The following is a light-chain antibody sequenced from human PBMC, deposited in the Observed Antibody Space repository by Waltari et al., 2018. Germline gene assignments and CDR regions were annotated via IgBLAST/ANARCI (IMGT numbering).Light chain of an antibody. Sequence: QSGLTQPPSVSAAPGQKVTISCSGSGSNIGNNYVSWYQQLPGTAPKLLIYDKSKRPSGIPDRCSGSKSGTSATLGITGLQTGDEADYYCGTWDNSLSAGVFGGGTKLTVL. CDR2: DKS. CDR1: GSNIGNNY. CDR3: GTWDNSLSAGV. V-gene: IGLV1-51*01. J-gene: IGLJ3*02.